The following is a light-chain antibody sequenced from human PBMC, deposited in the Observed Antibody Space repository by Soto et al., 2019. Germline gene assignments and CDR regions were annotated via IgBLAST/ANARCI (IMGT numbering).Light chain of an antibody. CDR1: SSDVGGYNY. Sequence: QSALTQPRSVSGSPGQSLTISCTGTSSDVGGYNYVSWYQQHPGKAPKLMIYDANKRPSGVPDRFSGSKSGNTASLTISGLQAEDEADYYCCSYAGSYTFVFGGGTKLTVL. CDR3: CSYAGSYTFV. J-gene: IGLJ2*01. CDR2: DAN. V-gene: IGLV2-11*01.